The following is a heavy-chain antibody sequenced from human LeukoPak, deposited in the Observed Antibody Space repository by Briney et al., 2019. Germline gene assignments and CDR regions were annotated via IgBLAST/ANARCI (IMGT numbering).Heavy chain of an antibody. V-gene: IGHV3-23*01. J-gene: IGHJ4*02. CDR1: RFTFSNYA. Sequence: GGSLRLSCAASRFTFSNYAMSWVRQAPGKGLEWVSAISDSGASTFYADSVKGRFTISRDNSKNTLYVQMNSLRADDTAVYYCAKEGSALWFGELSHYFDYWGQGTLVTVSS. CDR2: ISDSGAST. D-gene: IGHD3-10*01. CDR3: AKEGSALWFGELSHYFDY.